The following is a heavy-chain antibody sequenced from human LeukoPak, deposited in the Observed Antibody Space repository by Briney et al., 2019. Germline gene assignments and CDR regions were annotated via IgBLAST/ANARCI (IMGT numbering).Heavy chain of an antibody. V-gene: IGHV3-7*01. CDR2: MRQDGSEI. CDR1: GFPFNVQT. D-gene: IGHD1-26*01. J-gene: IGHJ4*02. Sequence: GGSLRLSCTASGFPFNVQTMSWVRQAPGKGLDWVASMRQDGSEIYYVDSVKGRFTISRDNPKNSLYLQMNSLSAEDTAVYYCARDGATRGRFENWGQGTLVTVCS. CDR3: ARDGATRGRFEN.